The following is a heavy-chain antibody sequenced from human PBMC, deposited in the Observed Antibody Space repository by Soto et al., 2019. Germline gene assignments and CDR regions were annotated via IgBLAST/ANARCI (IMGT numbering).Heavy chain of an antibody. CDR3: ATDFYRDSGSS. J-gene: IGHJ1*01. CDR1: GFTFSTFA. Sequence: EVQLLESGGDLVRPGGSLRLSCAASGFTFSTFAMTWVRQAPGKGLEWVSAIVGNGGATFYADSVKGRFSISRDNSKNTLFLQMSSLRPEDTAVYYCATDFYRDSGSSWGQGNLVVVSS. D-gene: IGHD3-10*01. V-gene: IGHV3-23*01. CDR2: IVGNGGAT.